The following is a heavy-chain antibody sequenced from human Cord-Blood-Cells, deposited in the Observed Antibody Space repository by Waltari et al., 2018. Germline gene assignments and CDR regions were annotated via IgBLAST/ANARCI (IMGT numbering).Heavy chain of an antibody. CDR2: IKSERSST. J-gene: IGHJ3*02. CDR3: ARVVSGYDYAFDI. CDR1: GFTFSSYW. V-gene: IGHV3-74*01. D-gene: IGHD5-12*01. Sequence: EVQLVESGGDLVQPGGSLRLSCAASGFTFSSYWMHWVRQTPGKGLGWVSRIKSERSSTSYADSAKGRFTISRDNAKNTLYLQMNSLRAEDTAVYYCARVVSGYDYAFDIWGQGTMVTVSS.